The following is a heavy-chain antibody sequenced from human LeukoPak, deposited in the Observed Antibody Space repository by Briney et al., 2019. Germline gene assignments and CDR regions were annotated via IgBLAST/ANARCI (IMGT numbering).Heavy chain of an antibody. Sequence: ASVKVSCKASGYTFTGYYKHWVRQAPGQGLEWMGWINPNSGGTNYAQKFQGRVTMTRDTSISTAYMELSRLRSDDTAVYYCARVGTVDTAMVTLFGDLYYFDYWGQGTLVTVSS. J-gene: IGHJ4*02. D-gene: IGHD5-18*01. CDR2: INPNSGGT. CDR3: ARVGTVDTAMVTLFGDLYYFDY. V-gene: IGHV1-2*02. CDR1: GYTFTGYY.